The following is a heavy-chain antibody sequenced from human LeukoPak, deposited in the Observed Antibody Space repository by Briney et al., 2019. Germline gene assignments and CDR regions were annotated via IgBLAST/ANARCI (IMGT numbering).Heavy chain of an antibody. D-gene: IGHD2-2*01. CDR2: ISGSGGST. CDR3: ATVFSSSNEFFDY. V-gene: IGHV3-23*01. Sequence: GGSLRLSCAASGFTFSDYAMSWVRQAPGKGLEWVSAISGSGGSTYYADSVKGRFTISRGNSKITLYLQMNSLRAEDTAVYYCATVFSSSNEFFDYWGQGALVTVSS. CDR1: GFTFSDYA. J-gene: IGHJ4*02.